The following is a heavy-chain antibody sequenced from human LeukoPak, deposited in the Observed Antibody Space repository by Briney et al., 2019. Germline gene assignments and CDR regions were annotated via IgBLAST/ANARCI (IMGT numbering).Heavy chain of an antibody. CDR3: ARGGQHYCSSTSCRSLVKSKVFDY. CDR2: INHSGST. CDR1: GYSISSGYY. Sequence: SETLSLTCAVSGYSISSGYYWGWIRQPPGKGLEWIGEINHSGSTNYNPSLKSRVTISVDTSKNQFSLKLSSVTAADTAVYYCARGGQHYCSSTSCRSLVKSKVFDYWGQGTLVTVSS. V-gene: IGHV4-38-2*01. D-gene: IGHD2-2*01. J-gene: IGHJ4*02.